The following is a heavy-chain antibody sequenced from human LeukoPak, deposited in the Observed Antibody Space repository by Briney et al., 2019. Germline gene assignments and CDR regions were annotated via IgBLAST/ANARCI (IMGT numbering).Heavy chain of an antibody. D-gene: IGHD6-19*01. CDR2: INPNSGVT. CDR1: GHTFTGYY. V-gene: IGHV1-2*02. CDR3: GSGQWLVGVFY. J-gene: IGHJ4*02. Sequence: ASVTVSFTASGHTFTGYYMHWVRQAPGQGLEWLGWINPNSGVTNYAQKFQGRITMTRDTSITTVYMGLSSLTSDDTAVYYCGSGQWLVGVFYWGQGTLVTVSS.